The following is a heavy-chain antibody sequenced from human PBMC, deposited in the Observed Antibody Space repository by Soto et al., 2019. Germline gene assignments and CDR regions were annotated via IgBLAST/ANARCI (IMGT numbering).Heavy chain of an antibody. CDR1: GYTFTSYG. CDR2: ISAHNDNT. CDR3: ARGRYGDY. D-gene: IGHD1-1*01. Sequence: QVNLVQSGAEVKKPGASVKVSCKCSGYTFTSYGITWVRQDPGQGLEWMGWISAHNDNTDYAQKLQGRVTVTRDTSTSTAYMELRSLRSDDTAVYYCARGRYGDYWGQGALVTVSS. J-gene: IGHJ4*02. V-gene: IGHV1-18*01.